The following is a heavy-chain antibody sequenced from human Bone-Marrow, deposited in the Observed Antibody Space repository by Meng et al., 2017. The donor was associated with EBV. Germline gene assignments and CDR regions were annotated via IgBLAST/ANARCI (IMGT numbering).Heavy chain of an antibody. D-gene: IGHD5-24*01. V-gene: IGHV3-53*01. CDR1: GCIVSCNY. J-gene: IGHJ4*02. CDR3: ARTRDGL. CDR2: IYTGGDA. Sequence: ELQLVESGGGVIQTWGSLRLSCAAFGCIVSCNYLSWVRQAPGKGLEWVSVIYTGGDAYYADSVKSRFTCSRDNSKNTLYLQMDSLRAEDTAVYYCARTRDGLWGQGTLVTVSS.